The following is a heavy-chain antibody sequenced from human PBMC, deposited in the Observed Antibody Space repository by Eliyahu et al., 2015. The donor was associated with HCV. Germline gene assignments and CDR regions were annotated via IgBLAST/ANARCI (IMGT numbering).Heavy chain of an antibody. D-gene: IGHD3-22*01. J-gene: IGHJ3*02. V-gene: IGHV4-59*01. CDR1: GGSISSYY. CDR2: IHYTGST. Sequence: QVLLQESGPGLVRPSETLSLTCSVSGGSISSYYWSWIRQPPEKGLEWVGYIHYTGSTNYNPSLKSRVTMSVDTSKNQFSLRLSSVTSADTAVYYCARLTNRGGGHYYPDIWGQGTMVTVSS. CDR3: ARLTNRGGGHYYPDI.